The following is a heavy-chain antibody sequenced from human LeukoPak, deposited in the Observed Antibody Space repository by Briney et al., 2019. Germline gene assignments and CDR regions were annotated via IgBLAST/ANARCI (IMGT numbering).Heavy chain of an antibody. Sequence: PSQTLSLTCTVPGGSLSSGSYYWSWIRQPAGKGLEWLGRIYTSGSTNYNPSLKSRVTISVDTSKNQFSLKLSSVTAADTAVYYCARDLGGEPLPGYYYYYMDVWGKGTTVTISS. CDR2: IYTSGST. CDR1: GGSLSSGSYY. CDR3: ARDLGGEPLPGYYYYYMDV. D-gene: IGHD3-16*01. V-gene: IGHV4-61*02. J-gene: IGHJ6*03.